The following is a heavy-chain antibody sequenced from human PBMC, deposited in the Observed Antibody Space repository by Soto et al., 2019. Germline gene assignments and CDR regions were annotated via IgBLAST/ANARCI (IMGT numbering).Heavy chain of an antibody. CDR2: ISGGGGDT. CDR3: VRSFTWYSEADY. Sequence: EVQLLESGGGLVQPGGSLRLSCAASGFTYSSYALAWVRQAPGKGLEWVSSISGGGGDTSYADSVRGRFTISRDNSKNTLDLQMNSLRGEDAAVYYCVRSFTWYSEADYWGQGTLVTVSS. V-gene: IGHV3-23*01. D-gene: IGHD6-13*01. CDR1: GFTYSSYA. J-gene: IGHJ4*02.